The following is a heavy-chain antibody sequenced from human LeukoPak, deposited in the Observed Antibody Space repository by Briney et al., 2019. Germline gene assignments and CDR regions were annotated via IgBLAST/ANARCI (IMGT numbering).Heavy chain of an antibody. J-gene: IGHJ3*02. D-gene: IGHD3-10*01. CDR1: GGTFTSYV. V-gene: IGHV1-69*04. CDR3: GRPANYFGSGTYYIDAFDI. CDR2: INPILGIA. Sequence: ASVKVSCKASGGTFTSYVISWVRQAPGQGLEWMGRINPILGIANYVQKFQGRVMISADKSTSTVYMELSDLRSEDTAIYYCGRPANYFGSGTYYIDAFDIWGQGTRVTVSS.